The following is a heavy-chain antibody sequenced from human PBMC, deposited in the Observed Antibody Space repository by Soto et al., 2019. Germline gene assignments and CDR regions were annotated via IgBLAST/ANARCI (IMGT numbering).Heavy chain of an antibody. D-gene: IGHD6-13*01. J-gene: IGHJ6*02. CDR1: GFTVSSNY. Sequence: GGSLRLSCAASGFTVSSNYMSWVRQAPGKGLEWVSVIYSGGSTYYADSVKGRFTISRDNSKNTLYLQMNSLRAEDTAVYYCARDRRAAAGTRHYYYYGMDVWGQGTTVTVSS. CDR2: IYSGGST. V-gene: IGHV3-53*01. CDR3: ARDRRAAAGTRHYYYYGMDV.